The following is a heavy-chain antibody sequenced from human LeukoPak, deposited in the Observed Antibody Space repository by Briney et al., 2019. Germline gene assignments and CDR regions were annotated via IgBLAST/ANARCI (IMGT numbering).Heavy chain of an antibody. CDR2: IYYSGST. D-gene: IGHD4-17*01. V-gene: IGHV4-59*01. J-gene: IGHJ3*02. Sequence: SETLSLTCTVSGGSISSYYWSWIRQPPGKGLEWIGYIYYSGSTNYNPSLKSRVTISVDTSKNQFSLKLSSVTAADTAVYYCARDLYGEGAFDTWGQGTMVTVSS. CDR1: GGSISSYY. CDR3: ARDLYGEGAFDT.